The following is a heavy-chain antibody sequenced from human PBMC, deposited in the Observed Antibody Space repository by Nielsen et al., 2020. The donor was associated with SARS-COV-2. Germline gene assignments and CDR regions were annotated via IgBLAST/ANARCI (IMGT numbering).Heavy chain of an antibody. CDR1: GYTFTGYY. CDR3: ARGSRYNWNGNWFDP. Sequence: ASVKVSCKASGYTFTGYYMHWVRQAPGQGLEWMGWINPNSGGTNYAQKFQGWVTMTRDTSISTAYMELSRLRSDDTAVYYCARGSRYNWNGNWFDPWGQGTLVTVSS. J-gene: IGHJ5*02. D-gene: IGHD1-20*01. V-gene: IGHV1-2*04. CDR2: INPNSGGT.